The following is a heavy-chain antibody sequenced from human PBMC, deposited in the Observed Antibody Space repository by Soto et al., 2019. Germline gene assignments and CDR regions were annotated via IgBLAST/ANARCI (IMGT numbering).Heavy chain of an antibody. V-gene: IGHV4-59*08. CDR3: ESHVRNTVTNFDY. CDR1: GCSISSYY. CDR2: IYYSGSS. Sequence: SETLSLTCTVAGCSISSYYWSWFREATGKGLEWIGYIYYSGSSNYNPSHKSRVTITVETTKTQFSLKLSSVTPADTAVYYCESHVRNTVTNFDYWGQRTLGTVSS. D-gene: IGHD4-17*01. J-gene: IGHJ4*02.